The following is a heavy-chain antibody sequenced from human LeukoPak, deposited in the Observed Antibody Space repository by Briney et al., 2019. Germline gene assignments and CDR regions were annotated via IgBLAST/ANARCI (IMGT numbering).Heavy chain of an antibody. J-gene: IGHJ3*01. CDR1: GVYW. Sequence: GGSLRLSCAVSGVYWMSWVRQAPGKGLEWVSYINTGSTTIYYADSVKGRFTISRDNAKNSLYLQLNSLRAEDTAVYYCARDSSVCAFDVWGQGTMVTVSS. V-gene: IGHV3-48*01. D-gene: IGHD6-6*01. CDR2: INTGSTTI. CDR3: ARDSSVCAFDV.